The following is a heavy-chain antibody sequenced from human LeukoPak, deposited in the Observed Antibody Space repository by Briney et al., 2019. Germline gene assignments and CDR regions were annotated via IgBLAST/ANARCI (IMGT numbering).Heavy chain of an antibody. CDR3: VREVSAANAGYMDV. J-gene: IGHJ6*03. CDR1: GGTFNSYA. V-gene: IGHV1-18*01. Sequence: GASVKVSCKASGGTFNSYAISWVRQAPGQGLEWMGWISVFYGHTNYSQNFQGRLTMTTHTSTSTAYLELRSLRSDDTAVYYCVREVSAANAGYMDVWGTGTTVTVSS. CDR2: ISVFYGHT. D-gene: IGHD6-13*01.